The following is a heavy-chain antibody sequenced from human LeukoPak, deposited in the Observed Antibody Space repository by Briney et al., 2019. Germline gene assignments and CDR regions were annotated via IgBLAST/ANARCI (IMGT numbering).Heavy chain of an antibody. D-gene: IGHD3-22*01. J-gene: IGHJ4*02. CDR3: VKGSEAYCDSKSDY. V-gene: IGHV3-53*04. CDR1: GGSISSYY. CDR2: IYSGGST. Sequence: ETLSLTCTVSGGSISSYYWSWVRQAPGKGLEWVSVIYSGGSTYYADSVKGRFTISRHNSKNTLYLQMSSLRAEDTAVYYCVKGSEAYCDSKSDYWGQGTLVTVSS.